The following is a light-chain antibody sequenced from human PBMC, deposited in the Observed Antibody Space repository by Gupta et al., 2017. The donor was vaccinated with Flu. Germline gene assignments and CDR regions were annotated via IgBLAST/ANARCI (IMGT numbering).Light chain of an antibody. CDR1: HNVVRF. CDR3: QQGNNTPRT. J-gene: IGKJ1*01. Sequence: DIQMTQSPSSLSASMGDRVVITCRASHNVVRFLHWYQQKPGKAPELIIYIASKLETGVPSRFSGSGSGTEFTLTINNLQPEDFANYYCQQGNNTPRTFGQGTKVEI. CDR2: IAS. V-gene: IGKV1-39*01.